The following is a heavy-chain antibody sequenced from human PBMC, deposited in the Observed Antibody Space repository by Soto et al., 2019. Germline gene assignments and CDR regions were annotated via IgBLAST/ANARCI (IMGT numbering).Heavy chain of an antibody. D-gene: IGHD3-16*01. Sequence: EGQLLQSGGDLVQPGGSLRLSCAGSGLTLRSYAMTWIRQTPEKGLEWVSTITGRSAVPSYADSVNGRFTVSRDNSKNTVYLQMNSLRPDDTAICYCAKGGPFTGGFDPWGQGTLVTVSA. J-gene: IGHJ5*02. CDR3: AKGGPFTGGFDP. V-gene: IGHV3-23*01. CDR1: GLTLRSYA. CDR2: ITGRSAVP.